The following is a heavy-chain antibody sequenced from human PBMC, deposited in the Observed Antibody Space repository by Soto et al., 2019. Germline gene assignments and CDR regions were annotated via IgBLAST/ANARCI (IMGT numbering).Heavy chain of an antibody. CDR3: ARDRITGTTHAFEI. J-gene: IGHJ3*02. CDR2: IYHSGST. Sequence: QVQLQESGPGLVKPSGTLSLTWAVSGGSISSTNWWTWVRQPPGKGLQWIGEIYHSGSTNYNPSLKSRVTISVDKSKNQFSLNLRSVTAADTAVYFCARDRITGTTHAFEIWGQGTMVTVSS. CDR1: GGSISSTNW. V-gene: IGHV4-4*02. D-gene: IGHD1-7*01.